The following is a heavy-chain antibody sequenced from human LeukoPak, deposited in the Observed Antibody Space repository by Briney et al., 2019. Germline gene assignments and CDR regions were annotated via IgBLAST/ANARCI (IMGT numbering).Heavy chain of an antibody. CDR3: ARGGDSSGYPYYYAMDV. J-gene: IGHJ6*02. D-gene: IGHD3-22*01. V-gene: IGHV4-30-2*01. CDR1: GGSISSGGYS. CDR2: IHHSGST. Sequence: SQTLSLTCAVSGGSISSGGYSWNWIRHPPGKGLEWIGFIHHSGSTYYNPSLRSRVNISVDRFKNHFSLRLSPVTAADTAFYFCARGGDSSGYPYYYAMDVWGQGTTVTVSS.